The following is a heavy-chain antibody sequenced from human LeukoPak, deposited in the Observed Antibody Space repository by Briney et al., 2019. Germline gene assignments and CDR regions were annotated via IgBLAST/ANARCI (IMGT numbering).Heavy chain of an antibody. J-gene: IGHJ4*02. CDR1: GYTFTRYC. CDR3: ARLPYRDGVAQDY. Sequence: ASVKVSCKTSGYTFTRYCMQWVRQAPGHGLEWMGIINPISGATDYAQKFQGRVTMTRDTSTSTVYMELSSLRSEDTAMYYCARLPYRDGVAQDYWGQGTLVTVSS. V-gene: IGHV1-46*01. D-gene: IGHD3-16*02. CDR2: INPISGAT.